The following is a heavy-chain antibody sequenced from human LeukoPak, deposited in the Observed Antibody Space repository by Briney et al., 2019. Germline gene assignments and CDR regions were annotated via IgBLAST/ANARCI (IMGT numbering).Heavy chain of an antibody. CDR1: GGSISSGGYY. V-gene: IGHV4-61*08. CDR2: IYYSGST. J-gene: IGHJ4*02. Sequence: SETLSLTCTVSGGSISSGGYYWRWIRQHPGKGLEWIGYIYYSGSTNYNPSLKSRITISLDTSKNQFSLKLSSVTAADTAVYYCARRRERRRTDRFDYFDYWGQGALVAVSS. D-gene: IGHD1-26*01. CDR3: ARRRERRRTDRFDYFDY.